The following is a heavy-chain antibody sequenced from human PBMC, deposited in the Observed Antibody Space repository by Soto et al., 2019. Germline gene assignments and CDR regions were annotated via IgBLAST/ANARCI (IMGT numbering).Heavy chain of an antibody. J-gene: IGHJ6*02. CDR3: ARRLVGGYDFPGDYYYYYGMDV. D-gene: IGHD5-12*01. Sequence: GGSLRLSCAASGFTFSSYSMNWVRQAPGKGLEWVSSISSSSSYIYYADSVKGRFTISRDNAKNSLYLQMNSLRAEDTAVYYCARRLVGGYDFPGDYYYYYGMDVWGQGTTVTVSS. CDR1: GFTFSSYS. CDR2: ISSSSSYI. V-gene: IGHV3-21*01.